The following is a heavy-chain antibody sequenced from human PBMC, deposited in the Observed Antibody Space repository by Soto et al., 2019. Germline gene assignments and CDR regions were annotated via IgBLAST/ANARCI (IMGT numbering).Heavy chain of an antibody. J-gene: IGHJ4*02. CDR2: ISGSGGST. V-gene: IGHV3-23*01. CDR3: ANGHVLRWIE. Sequence: GGSLRLSCAASGFTFTSYDMIWIRQAPRKGLEWVSAISGSGGSTYYADAVKGRFTTTRDNSKNTVYMQMNSMRAEETAVDDCANGHVLRWIEGGEGTLVTVAS. D-gene: IGHD3-10*01. CDR1: GFTFTSYD.